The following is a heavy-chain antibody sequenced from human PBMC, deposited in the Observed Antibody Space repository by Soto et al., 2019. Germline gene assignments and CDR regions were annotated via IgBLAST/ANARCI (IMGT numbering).Heavy chain of an antibody. CDR3: AKHPGCSGGSCYLNPYYYYGMDV. Sequence: EVQLLESGGGLVQPGGYLRLSCAASGFTFSSYAMSWVRQAPGKGLGWVSAISGSGGSTYYADSVKGRFTISRDNSKNTLYLQMNSLRAEDTAVYYCAKHPGCSGGSCYLNPYYYYGMDVWGQGTTVTVSS. CDR1: GFTFSSYA. D-gene: IGHD2-15*01. V-gene: IGHV3-23*01. J-gene: IGHJ6*02. CDR2: ISGSGGST.